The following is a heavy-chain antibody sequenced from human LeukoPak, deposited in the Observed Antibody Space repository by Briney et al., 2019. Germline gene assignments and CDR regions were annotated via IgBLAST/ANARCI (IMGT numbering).Heavy chain of an antibody. D-gene: IGHD3-3*01. J-gene: IGHJ4*02. Sequence: QVQLQESGPGLVKPSETLSLTCTVSGGSISSYYWSWIRQPPGKGLEWIGYIYYSGSTNYNPSLKSRVTISVDTSKNQFSLKLSSVTAADTAVYYCARDLYSGFWSGYFYYWGQGTLVTVSS. V-gene: IGHV4-59*01. CDR2: IYYSGST. CDR3: ARDLYSGFWSGYFYY. CDR1: GGSISSYY.